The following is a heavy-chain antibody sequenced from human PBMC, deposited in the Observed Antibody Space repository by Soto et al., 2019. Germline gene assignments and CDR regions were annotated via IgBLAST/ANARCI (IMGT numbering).Heavy chain of an antibody. CDR3: TTDPENDFWSGTLWPFDY. CDR1: GFTFSNAW. CDR2: IKSKTDGGTT. Sequence: WGSLRLSCAASGFTFSNAWIILFRQSPLKWLEWVVRIKSKTDGGTTDYAAPVKGRFTISRDDSKNTLYLQMNSLKTEDTAVYYCTTDPENDFWSGTLWPFDYWGQGTLVTVSS. V-gene: IGHV3-15*01. J-gene: IGHJ4*02. D-gene: IGHD3-3*01.